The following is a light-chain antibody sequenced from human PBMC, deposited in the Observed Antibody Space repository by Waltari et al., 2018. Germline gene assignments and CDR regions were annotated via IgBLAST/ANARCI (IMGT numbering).Light chain of an antibody. V-gene: IGLV1-51*01. CDR2: DNN. J-gene: IGLJ2*01. CDR1: RPHIWNNY. CDR3: GTWDSSLSAVV. Sequence: QSVLTQPPSVSAAPGQKVTISCSGSRPHIWNNYVSWYQQLPGTAPKLLIYDNNKRPSGIPDRFSGSKSGTSATLGITGLQTGDEADYYCGTWDSSLSAVVFGGGTKLTVL.